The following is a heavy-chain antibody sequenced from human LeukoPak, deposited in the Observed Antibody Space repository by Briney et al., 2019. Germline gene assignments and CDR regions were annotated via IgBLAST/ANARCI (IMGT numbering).Heavy chain of an antibody. Sequence: ESGPTLVNPTQTLTLTCTFSGFSLSTRGVGVGWIRQPPGKAPEWLALIYWNNDNRYSPSLKSRLTITKDTSKNQVVLTMTNMDPVDTATYYCASSRYDILTGHYNFDYWGQGTLVTVSS. CDR3: ASSRYDILTGHYNFDY. CDR1: GFSLSTRGVG. D-gene: IGHD3-9*01. CDR2: IYWNNDN. V-gene: IGHV2-5*01. J-gene: IGHJ4*02.